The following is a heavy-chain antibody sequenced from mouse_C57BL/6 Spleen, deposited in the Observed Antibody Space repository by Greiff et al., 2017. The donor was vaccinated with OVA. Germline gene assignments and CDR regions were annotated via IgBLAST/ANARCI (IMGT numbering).Heavy chain of an antibody. CDR1: GFTFSSYG. J-gene: IGHJ3*01. Sequence: EVMLVESGGDLVKPGGSLKLSCAASGFTFSSYGMSWVRQTPDKRLEWVATISSGGSYTYYPDSVKGRFSISSANAKNTLYLQMSSLKSEDTAMYYCARDYGSSSAWFAYWGQGTLVTVSA. D-gene: IGHD1-1*01. CDR2: ISSGGSYT. CDR3: ARDYGSSSAWFAY. V-gene: IGHV5-6*02.